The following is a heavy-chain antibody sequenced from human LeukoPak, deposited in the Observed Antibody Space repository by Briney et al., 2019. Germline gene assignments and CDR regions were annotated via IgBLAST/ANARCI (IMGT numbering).Heavy chain of an antibody. J-gene: IGHJ2*01. CDR1: GFTFTSFA. Sequence: GGSLRLSCAASGFTFTSFAMTWIRQVPGKGLEWVSAILDNGGTTYADSVKGRFATSRDNSKNMLFLQMNSLRVEDTAIYYCARAKEGYQHWYFDLWGRGTLIIVSS. D-gene: IGHD5-18*01. CDR2: ILDNGGTT. CDR3: ARAKEGYQHWYFDL. V-gene: IGHV3-23*01.